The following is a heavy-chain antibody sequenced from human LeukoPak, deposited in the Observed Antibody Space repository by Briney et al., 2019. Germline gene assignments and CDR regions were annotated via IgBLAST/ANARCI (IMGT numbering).Heavy chain of an antibody. CDR1: GFTFSSYA. D-gene: IGHD3-3*01. Sequence: GGSLILFCSASGFTFSSYAMSWVRQAPGKGLEWVSAISGSGGSTYYADSVKGRFTISRDNSKNTLYLQMNSLRAEDTAVYYCAKGENYDFWSGDYTGGYFDYWSQGTLVTVSS. CDR2: ISGSGGST. V-gene: IGHV3-23*01. J-gene: IGHJ4*02. CDR3: AKGENYDFWSGDYTGGYFDY.